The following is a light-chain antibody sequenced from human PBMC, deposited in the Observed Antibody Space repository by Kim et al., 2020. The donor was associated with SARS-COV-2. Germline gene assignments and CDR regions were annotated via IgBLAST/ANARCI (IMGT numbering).Light chain of an antibody. V-gene: IGLV2-14*03. J-gene: IGLJ3*02. CDR3: SSYTSSSTRV. Sequence: GQSITISCTGTSRDVGGYNYDSWYQQHPGKAPKLMIYDVSNRPSGVSNRFSGSKSGNTASLTISGLQAEDEADYYCSSYTSSSTRVFGGGTKLTVL. CDR1: SRDVGGYNY. CDR2: DVS.